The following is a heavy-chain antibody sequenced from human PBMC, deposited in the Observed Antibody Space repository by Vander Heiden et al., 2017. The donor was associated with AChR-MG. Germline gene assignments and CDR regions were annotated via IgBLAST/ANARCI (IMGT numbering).Heavy chain of an antibody. J-gene: IGHJ6*03. Sequence: QVQLVQSGAEVKKPGSSVKVSCKASGGTFSSYAISWVRQAPGQGLEWMGGIIPIFGTANYAQKFQGRVTITADESTSTAYMELSSLRSEDTAVYYCARSPAVRLVQGVGLLNYYYMDVWGKGTTVTVSS. CDR1: GGTFSSYA. CDR2: IIPIFGTA. CDR3: ARSPAVRLVQGVGLLNYYYMDV. D-gene: IGHD3-10*01. V-gene: IGHV1-69*01.